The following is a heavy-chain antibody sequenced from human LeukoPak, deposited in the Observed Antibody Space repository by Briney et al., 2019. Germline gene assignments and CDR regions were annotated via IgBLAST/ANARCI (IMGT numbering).Heavy chain of an antibody. CDR1: GYTFTSYD. Sequence: ASVKVSCKASGYTFTSYDINWVRQATGQGLEWMGWMNPNSGNTGYAQKFQGRVTMTRNTSISTAYMELSSLRSEDTAVYYCARGDYGDYVLYYYYGMDVWGQGTTVTVSS. D-gene: IGHD4-17*01. V-gene: IGHV1-8*01. CDR3: ARGDYGDYVLYYYYGMDV. J-gene: IGHJ6*02. CDR2: MNPNSGNT.